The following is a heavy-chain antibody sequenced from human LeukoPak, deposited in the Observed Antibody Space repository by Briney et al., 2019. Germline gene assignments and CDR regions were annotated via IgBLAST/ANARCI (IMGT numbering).Heavy chain of an antibody. Sequence: GSSVKVSCKASGYTFTYRYLHWVRQAPGQALEWMGWITPFNGNTNYAQKFQDRVTITRDRSMSTAYMELSSLRSEDTAMYYCARSFSAADAFDIWGQGTMVTVSS. CDR3: ARSFSAADAFDI. CDR1: GYTFTYRY. D-gene: IGHD2/OR15-2a*01. V-gene: IGHV1-45*02. J-gene: IGHJ3*02. CDR2: ITPFNGNT.